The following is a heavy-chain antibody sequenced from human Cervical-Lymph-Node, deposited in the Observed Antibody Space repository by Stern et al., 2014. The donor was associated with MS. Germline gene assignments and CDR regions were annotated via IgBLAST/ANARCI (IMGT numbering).Heavy chain of an antibody. Sequence: HLVESGPEVKKPGTSVKVSCKASGFTFTSSAVQWVRQARGQRLEWIGVIVVGSGNTNYAQKFQERVTITRDMSTSTAYMELSSLRSEDTAVYYCAARANYYDSPGDWFDPWGQGTLVTVSS. CDR3: AARANYYDSPGDWFDP. CDR2: IVVGSGNT. V-gene: IGHV1-58*01. D-gene: IGHD3-22*01. CDR1: GFTFTSSA. J-gene: IGHJ5*02.